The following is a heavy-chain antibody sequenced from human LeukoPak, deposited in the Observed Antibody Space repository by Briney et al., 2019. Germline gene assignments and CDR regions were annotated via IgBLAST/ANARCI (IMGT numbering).Heavy chain of an antibody. CDR2: INHSGST. D-gene: IGHD2-2*02. Sequence: SETLSLTCAVYGGSFSDYYWSWIRQPPGKGLEWIGEINHSGSTNYNPSLKSRVTISIDTSKNHFSLKLSSVTAADTAVYYCARRQAYCSSTSCYSGSDYWGQGTLVTVSS. CDR1: GGSFSDYY. V-gene: IGHV4-34*01. CDR3: ARRQAYCSSTSCYSGSDY. J-gene: IGHJ4*02.